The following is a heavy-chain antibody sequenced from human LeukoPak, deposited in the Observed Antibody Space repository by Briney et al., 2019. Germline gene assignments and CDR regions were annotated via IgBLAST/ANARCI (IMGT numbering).Heavy chain of an antibody. J-gene: IGHJ4*02. D-gene: IGHD3-22*01. Sequence: SQTLSLTCTVSGGSISSSSYYWGWIRQPPGKGLEWIGSIYYSGSTYYNPSLKSRVTISVDTSKNQFSLKLSSVTAADTAVYYCARERNYYDSRTVDYWGQGTLVTVSS. V-gene: IGHV4-39*07. CDR1: GGSISSSSYY. CDR2: IYYSGST. CDR3: ARERNYYDSRTVDY.